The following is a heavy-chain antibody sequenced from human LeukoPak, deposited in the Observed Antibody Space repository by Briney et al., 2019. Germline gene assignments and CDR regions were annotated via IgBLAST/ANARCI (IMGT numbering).Heavy chain of an antibody. Sequence: WASVTVSCKASGYTFTTYDINWVRQATGQGLEWMGWMNPNSGNTGYAQKFQGRVTMTRNTSMSTAYMELNSLRSEDTAVYYCARANYYGSGKKDLDYWGQGTLVTVSS. CDR2: MNPNSGNT. V-gene: IGHV1-8*01. CDR1: GYTFTTYD. D-gene: IGHD3-10*01. CDR3: ARANYYGSGKKDLDY. J-gene: IGHJ4*02.